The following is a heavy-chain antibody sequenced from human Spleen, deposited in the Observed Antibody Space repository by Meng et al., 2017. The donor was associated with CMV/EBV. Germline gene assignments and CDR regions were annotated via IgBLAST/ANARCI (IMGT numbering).Heavy chain of an antibody. V-gene: IGHV1-2*02. CDR1: GYTFTGYY. J-gene: IGHJ6*02. D-gene: IGHD4-11*01. CDR2: INPNSGNT. CDR3: ARVTVTTPHYSYGMDV. Sequence: ASVKVSCKASGYTFTGYYMHWVRQAPGQGLEWMGWINPNSGNTNYAQKFQGRVTMTTDTYTSTAYMELRSLRSDDTAVYYCARVTVTTPHYSYGMDVWGQGTTVTVSS.